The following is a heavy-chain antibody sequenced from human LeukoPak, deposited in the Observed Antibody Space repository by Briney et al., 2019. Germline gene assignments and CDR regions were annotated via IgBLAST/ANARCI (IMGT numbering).Heavy chain of an antibody. J-gene: IGHJ6*02. Sequence: GGSLRLSCAASGFTFSDYYMSWIRQAPGKGLEWVSYISSSGSTIYYADSVKGRFTISRDNAKNSLYLQMNSLRAEDTAVYYCATTGPYHYGSGSLMSYYYGMDVWGQGTTVTVSS. V-gene: IGHV3-11*01. D-gene: IGHD3-10*01. CDR2: ISSSGSTI. CDR3: ATTGPYHYGSGSLMSYYYGMDV. CDR1: GFTFSDYY.